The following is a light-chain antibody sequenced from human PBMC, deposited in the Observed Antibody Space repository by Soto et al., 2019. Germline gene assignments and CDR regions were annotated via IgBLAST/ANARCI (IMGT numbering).Light chain of an antibody. Sequence: EIVLTQSPGTLSLSPGERATLSCRASQSVISNYLAWYQQKPGQAPRLLIYGASSRATGIPDRFSGSGSGTDFTLTIGRLEPEDFAVYYCQQYGRSPTFGRGTRLEIK. V-gene: IGKV3-20*01. J-gene: IGKJ5*01. CDR1: QSVISNY. CDR2: GAS. CDR3: QQYGRSPT.